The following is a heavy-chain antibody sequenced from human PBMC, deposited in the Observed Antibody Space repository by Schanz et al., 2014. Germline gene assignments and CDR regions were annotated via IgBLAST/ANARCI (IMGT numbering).Heavy chain of an antibody. J-gene: IGHJ3*02. CDR3: ARDMLRRYGALEI. D-gene: IGHD2-8*01. V-gene: IGHV3-11*06. CDR2: VSSNNIYT. Sequence: QVHLVESGGGVVQPGGSLRLSCAASGFNFSDYYMTWIRQAPGKGLEWVSYVSSNNIYTKYADSVRGRFTISRDNAKNSLFLQMNSLRADDTAVYYCARDMLRRYGALEIWGRGTMVTVSS. CDR1: GFNFSDYY.